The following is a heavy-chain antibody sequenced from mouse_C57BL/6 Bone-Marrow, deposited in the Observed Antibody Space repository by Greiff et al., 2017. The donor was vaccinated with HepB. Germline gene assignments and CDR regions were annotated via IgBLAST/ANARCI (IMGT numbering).Heavy chain of an antibody. CDR3: ARGYYGSSYPYFDY. D-gene: IGHD1-1*01. CDR2: FHPYNDDT. CDR1: GYTFTTYP. V-gene: IGHV1-47*01. Sequence: VQLVESGAELVKPGASVKMSCKASGYTFTTYPIEWMKQNHGKSLEWIGNFHPYNDDTKYNEKFKGKATLTVEKSSSTVYLELSRLTSDDSAVYYCARGYYGSSYPYFDYWGQGTTLTVSS. J-gene: IGHJ2*01.